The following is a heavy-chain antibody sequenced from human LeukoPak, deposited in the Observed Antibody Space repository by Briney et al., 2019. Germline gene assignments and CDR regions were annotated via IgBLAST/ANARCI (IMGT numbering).Heavy chain of an antibody. CDR3: AFLMPPPSDAFDI. Sequence: SVKVSCKASGGTFSSYAISWVRQAPGQGLEWMGRIIPILGIANYAQKFQGRVTITAGKSTSTAYMELSSLRSEDTAVYYCAFLMPPPSDAFDIWGQGTMVTVSS. V-gene: IGHV1-69*04. D-gene: IGHD2-2*01. CDR2: IIPILGIA. J-gene: IGHJ3*02. CDR1: GGTFSSYA.